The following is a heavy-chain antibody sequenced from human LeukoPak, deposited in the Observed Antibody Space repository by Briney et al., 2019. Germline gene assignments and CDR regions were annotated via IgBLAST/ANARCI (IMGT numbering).Heavy chain of an antibody. CDR3: SQMGPHDSSGYYPLDP. CDR1: GGSISSGSYY. CDR2: IYYGGST. V-gene: IGHV4-39*01. D-gene: IGHD3-22*01. Sequence: SETLSLTCSVSGGSISSGSYYWGWIRQPPGKGLEWIGSIYYGGSTYYNPSLKSRVTISIDTSKNQFSLKLSSVTAADTAVYYCSQMGPHDSSGYYPLDPWGQGTLVSVSS. J-gene: IGHJ5*02.